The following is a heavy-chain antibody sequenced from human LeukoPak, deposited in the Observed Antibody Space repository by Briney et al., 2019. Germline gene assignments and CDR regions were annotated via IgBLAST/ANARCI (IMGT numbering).Heavy chain of an antibody. Sequence: ASVKVSCEVSGYTLTELSMHWVRQAPGKGLEWMGGFDPEDGETIYAQKFQGRVTMTEDTSTDTAYMELSSLRSEDTAVYYCAKAVYGDYVGNWFDPWGQGTLVTVSS. J-gene: IGHJ5*02. CDR1: GYTLTELS. V-gene: IGHV1-24*01. D-gene: IGHD4-17*01. CDR3: AKAVYGDYVGNWFDP. CDR2: FDPEDGET.